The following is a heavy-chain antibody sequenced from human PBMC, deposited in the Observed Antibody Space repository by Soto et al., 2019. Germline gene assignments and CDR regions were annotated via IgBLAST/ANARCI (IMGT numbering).Heavy chain of an antibody. J-gene: IGHJ4*02. CDR1: GVSMSSSSYY. Sequence: SDTLSLTCTVSGVSMSSSSYYWGWIRQPPGKGLEWIGSIYYSGSTYYNPSLKSRVTISVDTSKNQFSLKLSSVTAADTAVYYCAIGLHYYGSGSYYPDYWGQGTLVTVSS. V-gene: IGHV4-39*01. CDR2: IYYSGST. D-gene: IGHD3-10*01. CDR3: AIGLHYYGSGSYYPDY.